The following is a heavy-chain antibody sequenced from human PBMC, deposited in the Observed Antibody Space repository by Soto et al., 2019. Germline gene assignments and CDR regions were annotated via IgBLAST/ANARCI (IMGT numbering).Heavy chain of an antibody. V-gene: IGHV3-21*01. CDR2: ISSSSSYI. CDR3: ARDRLSEAQGGDAFDI. CDR1: GFTFSSYS. J-gene: IGHJ3*02. Sequence: EVQLVESGGGLVKPGGSLRLSCAASGFTFSSYSMNWVRQAPGKGLEWVSSISSSSSYIYYADSVKGRFTISRDNAKNSLYLQMNSPRAEDTAVYYCARDRLSEAQGGDAFDIWGQGTMVTVSS. D-gene: IGHD3-10*01.